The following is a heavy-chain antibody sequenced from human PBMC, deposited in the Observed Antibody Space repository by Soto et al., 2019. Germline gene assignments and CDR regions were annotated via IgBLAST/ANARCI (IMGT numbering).Heavy chain of an antibody. CDR3: VRGTDHNTRFYMDV. V-gene: IGHV3-72*01. CDR1: GFTFSDHY. Sequence: EVQLVESGGGLVQPGGSLRLSCAASGFTFSDHYMDWVRQAPGKGLEWIARIRIKPRGYTTEYAASVTGRFTISRDDSQKSLYLQMNSLKTEDTAMYFCVRGTDHNTRFYMDVWGNGIMVTFSS. D-gene: IGHD1-1*01. CDR2: IRIKPRGYTT. J-gene: IGHJ6*03.